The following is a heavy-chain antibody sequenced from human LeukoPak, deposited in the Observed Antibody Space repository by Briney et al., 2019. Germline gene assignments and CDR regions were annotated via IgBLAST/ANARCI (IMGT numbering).Heavy chain of an antibody. V-gene: IGHV4-34*01. CDR1: GGSFSGYY. Sequence: SETLSLTCAVYGGSFSGYYWSWIRQPPGKGLEWIGEINHSGSTNYNPSLKSRVTISVDTSKNQFSLKLSSVTAADTAVYYCARGSWEQQLVVWGQGTLVTVSS. CDR2: INHSGST. CDR3: ARGSWEQQLVV. D-gene: IGHD6-13*01. J-gene: IGHJ4*02.